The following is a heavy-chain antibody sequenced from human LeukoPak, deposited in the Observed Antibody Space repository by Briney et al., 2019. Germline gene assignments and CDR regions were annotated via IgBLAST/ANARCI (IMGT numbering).Heavy chain of an antibody. Sequence: SETLSLTCSGSGDSISIGDYRWSWIRQSPVKGLEWIGYIYYIGTAYYNPSLRSRVALSADTSKNQFSLKLNSVTVADSAVYFCARARGDSPRIYYYMDVWGKGTTVTVSS. V-gene: IGHV4-30-4*01. J-gene: IGHJ6*03. CDR3: ARARGDSPRIYYYMDV. CDR2: IYYIGTA. CDR1: GDSISIGDYR. D-gene: IGHD3-16*01.